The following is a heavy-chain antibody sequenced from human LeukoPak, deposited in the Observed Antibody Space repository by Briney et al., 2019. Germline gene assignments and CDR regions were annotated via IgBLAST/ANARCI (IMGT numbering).Heavy chain of an antibody. CDR1: GFTFSSYA. V-gene: IGHV3-23*01. J-gene: IGHJ4*02. CDR3: AKTTRYCSGGSCYIRFFDY. CDR2: ISGSGGST. D-gene: IGHD2-15*01. Sequence: GGSLRLSCAASGFTFSSYAMSWVRQAPGKGLEWASAISGSGGSTYYADSVKGRFTISRDNSKNTLYLQMNSLRAEDTAVYYCAKTTRYCSGGSCYIRFFDYWGQGTLVTVSS.